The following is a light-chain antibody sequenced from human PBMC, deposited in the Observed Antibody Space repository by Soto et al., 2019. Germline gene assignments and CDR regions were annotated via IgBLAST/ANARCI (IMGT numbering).Light chain of an antibody. CDR3: QAYDYSLTAAV. J-gene: IGLJ3*02. CDR2: AND. CDR1: SSSIGSNT. V-gene: IGLV1-44*01. Sequence: QSVLTQPPSASGTPGQRVTISCSGSSSSIGSNTVNWYQQLPGRAPKLLIYANDQRPSGVPDRFSAFKSGTSASLAISGLQSDDEADYYCQAYDYSLTAAVFGGGTKVTVL.